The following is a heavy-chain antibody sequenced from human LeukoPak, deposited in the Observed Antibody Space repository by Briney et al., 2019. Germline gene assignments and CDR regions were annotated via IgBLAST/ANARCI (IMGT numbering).Heavy chain of an antibody. CDR2: ISTYNGKT. CDR3: ARDYYGSGSYDY. J-gene: IGHJ4*02. D-gene: IGHD3-10*01. CDR1: GYTFSSYG. Sequence: ASVKVSCKASGYTFSSYGITWVRQAPGQGLEWMGWISTYNGKTSNAQNLQGRVTMTTDTSTRTAYMEVRSLRSDDTAVYYCARDYYGSGSYDYWGQGTLVTVSS. V-gene: IGHV1-18*01.